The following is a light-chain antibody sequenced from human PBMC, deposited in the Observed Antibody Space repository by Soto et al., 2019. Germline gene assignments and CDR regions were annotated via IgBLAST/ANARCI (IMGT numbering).Light chain of an antibody. CDR1: SSDVGAYNY. Sequence: QSALTQPASVSGSPGQSITLSCTGSSSDVGAYNYVSWYQHHPGQAPKLMIYDVTTRPSGISNRFSGSKSGNTASLTISGLRAEDEADYYCSSYTTSSTKVFGGGTKLTVL. J-gene: IGLJ2*01. V-gene: IGLV2-14*03. CDR3: SSYTTSSTKV. CDR2: DVT.